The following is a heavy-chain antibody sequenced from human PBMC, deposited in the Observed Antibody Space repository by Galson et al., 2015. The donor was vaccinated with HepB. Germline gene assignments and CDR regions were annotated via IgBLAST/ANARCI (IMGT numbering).Heavy chain of an antibody. Sequence: SLRLSCAASGFTFSSYSMNWVRQAPGKGLEWVSYISRSSSTIYYADSVKGRFTISRDNAENSLYLQMNSLRAEDTAVYYCARDRLAAPVEPSYYYYGMDVWGQGTTVTVSS. J-gene: IGHJ6*02. CDR2: ISRSSSTI. V-gene: IGHV3-48*01. D-gene: IGHD6-6*01. CDR3: ARDRLAAPVEPSYYYYGMDV. CDR1: GFTFSSYS.